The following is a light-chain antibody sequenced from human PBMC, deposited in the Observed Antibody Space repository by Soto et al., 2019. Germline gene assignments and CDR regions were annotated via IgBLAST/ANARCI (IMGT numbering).Light chain of an antibody. CDR1: SSDVGGYNY. CDR3: CSDAGSHVV. CDR2: DVS. V-gene: IGLV2-11*01. Sequence: QSALTQPRSVSGSPGQSVTISCTGTSSDVGGYNYVSWYQQHPGKAPKLMIYDVSKRPSGVPDRFSGSKSGNTASLTISGLPAEDEADYYCCSDAGSHVVFGGGTKVTVL. J-gene: IGLJ2*01.